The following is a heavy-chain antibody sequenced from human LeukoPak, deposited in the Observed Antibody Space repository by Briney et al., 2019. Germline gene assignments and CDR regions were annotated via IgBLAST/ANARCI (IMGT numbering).Heavy chain of an antibody. CDR2: IIGSGGST. CDR1: GFTFSSYA. Sequence: GGSLRLSCTASGFTFSSYAMSWVRQAPGKGLEWVSGIIGSGGSTYYADSVKGRFTISRDNSKNTLYLQMNSLRAEDTAVYYCAKERGTAMVRSYYMDVWGKGTTVTISS. CDR3: AKERGTAMVRSYYMDV. V-gene: IGHV3-23*01. D-gene: IGHD5-18*01. J-gene: IGHJ6*03.